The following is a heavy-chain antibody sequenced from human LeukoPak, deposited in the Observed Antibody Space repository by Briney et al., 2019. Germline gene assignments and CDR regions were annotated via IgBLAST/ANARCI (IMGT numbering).Heavy chain of an antibody. Sequence: ASVKVSCKASGNTFTRNYIQWVRQAPGQGLEWMGIISPSGDSTTYAQKFQGRVTMTRDTSTRTVYMELSSLRSEDTVVYYCARDAGYYVSGSSLDYWGQGTLVTVSS. CDR2: ISPSGDST. CDR1: GNTFTRNY. J-gene: IGHJ4*02. CDR3: ARDAGYYVSGSSLDY. V-gene: IGHV1-46*01. D-gene: IGHD3-10*01.